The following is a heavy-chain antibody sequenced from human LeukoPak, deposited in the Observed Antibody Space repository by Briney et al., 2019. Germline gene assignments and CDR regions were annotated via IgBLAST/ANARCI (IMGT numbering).Heavy chain of an antibody. Sequence: RRSLRLSSVLSRFTLTTYAMHWVPEAPRKGVECVAGIFYDGSDKYYAASVNEPLTICRDKSNSKLYLKMNSLRAEDPAMYYCAEGIRNGRFGGTGKYWGGGTMVTVSS. D-gene: IGHD3-10*01. V-gene: IGHV3-30*18. CDR2: IFYDGSDK. CDR3: AEGIRNGRFGGTGKY. J-gene: IGHJ4*02. CDR1: RFTLTTYA.